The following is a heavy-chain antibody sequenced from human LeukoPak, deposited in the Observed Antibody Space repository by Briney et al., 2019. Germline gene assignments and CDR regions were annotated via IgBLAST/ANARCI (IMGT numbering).Heavy chain of an antibody. D-gene: IGHD3-16*01. J-gene: IGHJ6*04. V-gene: IGHV4-4*07. CDR3: ARGGSPDV. CDR1: GGSISNYY. CDR2: MYVSDST. Sequence: SETLSLTCTVPGGSISNYYWSWIRQPAGKGLEWIGRMYVSDSTNYNPSLSQSPSLRSRVTLSVDTSKSQFCLTLTSVTAADTALYYCARGGSPDVWGKGTTVTVFS.